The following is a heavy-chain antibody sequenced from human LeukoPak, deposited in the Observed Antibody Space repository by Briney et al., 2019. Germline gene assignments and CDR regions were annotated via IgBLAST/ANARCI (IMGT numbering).Heavy chain of an antibody. CDR3: AKMDRGYDYYYAMDV. CDR1: GFTFSRYA. Sequence: GGFLRLSCAASGFTFSRYAMSWVRQAPGKGLEWVSVVGGTGSSTYYADSVKGRFTISRDNSKNTLYLEMSSLRAEDTAVYYCAKMDRGYDYYYAMDVWGQGTTVTVSS. D-gene: IGHD2-15*01. V-gene: IGHV3-23*01. J-gene: IGHJ6*02. CDR2: VGGTGSST.